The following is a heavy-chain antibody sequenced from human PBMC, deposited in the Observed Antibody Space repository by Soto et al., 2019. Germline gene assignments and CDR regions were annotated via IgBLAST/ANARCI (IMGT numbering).Heavy chain of an antibody. CDR1: GGSISSSSYY. CDR3: ARDKLGAIVVVPAAMGAAWFDP. CDR2: IYYSGST. Sequence: SETLSLTCTVSGGSISSSSYYWGWIRQPPGKGLEWIGSIYYSGSTYYNPSLKSRVTISVDTSKNQFSLKLSSVTAADTAVYYCARDKLGAIVVVPAAMGAAWFDPWGQGTLVTVSS. D-gene: IGHD2-2*01. V-gene: IGHV4-39*07. J-gene: IGHJ5*02.